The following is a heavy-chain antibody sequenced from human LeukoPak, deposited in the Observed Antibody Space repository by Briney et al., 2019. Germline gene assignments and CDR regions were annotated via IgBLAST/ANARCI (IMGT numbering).Heavy chain of an antibody. J-gene: IGHJ3*02. Sequence: GGSLRLSCVASGFTFSTYAMSWVRQAPGKGLEWVSAISGSGGITYYADSMRGRFTISRDNSKNTLYLQMNSLRAEDTAVYYCAGTGYYSAFDIWGQGTMVTVSS. CDR1: GFTFSTYA. V-gene: IGHV3-23*01. CDR2: ISGSGGIT. D-gene: IGHD3/OR15-3a*01. CDR3: AGTGYYSAFDI.